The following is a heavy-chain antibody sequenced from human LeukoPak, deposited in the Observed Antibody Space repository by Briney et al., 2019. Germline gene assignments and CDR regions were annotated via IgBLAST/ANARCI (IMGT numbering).Heavy chain of an antibody. J-gene: IGHJ4*02. V-gene: IGHV3-30*02. Sequence: GGSLRLSCAASGFAFSSYGMYWVRQTADKGLEWVAYIRRDGAYVDYADSVRGRFTISRDNSKNTLSLQMNNLRVEDTAGYYCASGGPTRGTLDFWGQGTLVTVSS. CDR2: IRRDGAYV. D-gene: IGHD4-17*01. CDR1: GFAFSSYG. CDR3: ASGGPTRGTLDF.